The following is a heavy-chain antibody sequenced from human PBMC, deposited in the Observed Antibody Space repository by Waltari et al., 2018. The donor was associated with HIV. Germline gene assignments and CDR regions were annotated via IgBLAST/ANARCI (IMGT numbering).Heavy chain of an antibody. V-gene: IGHV4-39*01. Sequence: QLQLHQSGPGLVKPSETLSLTCTVSGGSVINSDYYWDFIRQSPGKGLEWIGNIYYTGTTFYNPSLKSRVTMSADLSRNQFSLRLNSVTAADTAIYYCARRPRMAAFYLYYGMDVWGQGTTVTVSS. CDR2: IYYTGTT. CDR3: ARRPRMAAFYLYYGMDV. D-gene: IGHD2-8*01. CDR1: GGSVINSDYY. J-gene: IGHJ6*02.